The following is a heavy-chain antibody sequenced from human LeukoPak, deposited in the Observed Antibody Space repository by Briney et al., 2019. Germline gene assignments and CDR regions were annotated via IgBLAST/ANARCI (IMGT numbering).Heavy chain of an antibody. CDR2: IPYDGGHQ. CDR1: GFTFRNYG. Sequence: GGSLRLSCEASGFTFRNYGVHWVRQAPGKGLEWVAVIPYDGGHQYSADSVKGRFTLSRDNSKNTVYLQLNSLRAEDTAVYYCAKDRRMMSAYYGMDVWGQGTPVTVSS. D-gene: IGHD3-16*01. J-gene: IGHJ6*02. CDR3: AKDRRMMSAYYGMDV. V-gene: IGHV3-30*18.